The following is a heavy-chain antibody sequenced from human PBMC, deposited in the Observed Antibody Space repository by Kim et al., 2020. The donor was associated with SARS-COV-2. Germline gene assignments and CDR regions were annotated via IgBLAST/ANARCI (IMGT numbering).Heavy chain of an antibody. CDR1: GGTFSSYA. V-gene: IGHV1-69*13. CDR3: ARDHSTVVTSTHNWFDP. CDR2: IIPIFGTA. J-gene: IGHJ5*02. D-gene: IGHD4-4*01. Sequence: SVKVSCKASGGTFSSYAISWVRQAPGQGLEWMGGIIPIFGTANYAQKFQGRVTITADESTSTAYMELSSLRSEDTAVYYCARDHSTVVTSTHNWFDPWCQGTLVTVSS.